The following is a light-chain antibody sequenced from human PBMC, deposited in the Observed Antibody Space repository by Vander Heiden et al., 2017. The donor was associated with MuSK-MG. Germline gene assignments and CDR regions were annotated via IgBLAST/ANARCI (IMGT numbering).Light chain of an antibody. CDR1: SLRNYY. V-gene: IGLV3-19*01. CDR3: NSRDSSGNHLV. J-gene: IGLJ3*02. CDR2: GKN. Sequence: SSELTQDPAVSVALGQTVRITCQGDSLRNYYASWYQQKPGQAPVLVIYGKNNRPSGIPDRFSGSSSGNTASFTITGAQAEDEAAYYCNSRDSSGNHLVFGGGTKLTVL.